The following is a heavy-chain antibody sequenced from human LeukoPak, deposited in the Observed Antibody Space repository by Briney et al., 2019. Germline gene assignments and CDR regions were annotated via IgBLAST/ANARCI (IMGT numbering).Heavy chain of an antibody. Sequence: GGSLRLSCAASGFTFSSYWMTWVRQAPGKGLEWVANIKHDGTDKNYVNSVKGRFTISRDSAKNSLYLQMNSLRAEDTAVYYCARGLHLLPRSTLDYWGRGTLVTVSS. V-gene: IGHV3-7*01. J-gene: IGHJ4*02. CDR2: IKHDGTDK. CDR1: GFTFSSYW. D-gene: IGHD3-22*01. CDR3: ARGLHLLPRSTLDY.